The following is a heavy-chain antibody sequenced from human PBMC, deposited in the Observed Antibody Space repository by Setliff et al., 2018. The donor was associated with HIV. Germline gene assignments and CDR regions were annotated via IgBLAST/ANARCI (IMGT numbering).Heavy chain of an antibody. D-gene: IGHD5-18*01. J-gene: IGHJ6*03. V-gene: IGHV4-31*03. Sequence: PSETLSLTCTVSGDSVSSGAYYWSWIRQLPGKGLEYIGYISYRGTTYYNPSLNNRVSISLDKSENQFSLRLSSVAAADTAVYYCARVKIVDTATITGLFYYHYIDVWGKGTTVTVSS. CDR3: ARVKIVDTATITGLFYYHYIDV. CDR2: ISYRGTT. CDR1: GDSVSSGAYY.